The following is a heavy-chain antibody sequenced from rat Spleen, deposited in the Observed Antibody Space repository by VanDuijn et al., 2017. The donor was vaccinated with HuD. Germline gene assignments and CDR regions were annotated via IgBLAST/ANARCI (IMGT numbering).Heavy chain of an antibody. Sequence: EVQLVETGGGLVQPGKSLKLSCVASGFTFSRYWMYWVRQAPGKGLEWVSSVSNDGGNTYYPDSVKGRFAISRDNAENIVYLQMDSLRSEDTATYYCARRRWELGFDNWGQGVMVTVSS. CDR3: ARRRWELGFDN. V-gene: IGHV5-58*01. CDR1: GFTFSRYW. J-gene: IGHJ2*01. CDR2: VSNDGGNT. D-gene: IGHD1-11*01.